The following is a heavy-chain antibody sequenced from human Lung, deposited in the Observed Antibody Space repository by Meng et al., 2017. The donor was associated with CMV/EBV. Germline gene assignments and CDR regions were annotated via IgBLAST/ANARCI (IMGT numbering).Heavy chain of an antibody. D-gene: IGHD1-26*01. CDR2: VYYTGDT. Sequence: SEPLSLTCTISGGSISSSSYYWAWIRQPPEKGLEWIGSVYYTGDTYYSPSLKSRVTISIDTSKNQFSLKVNSVTDADTAVYYCVREAGGSSSSWWGQGTLVTVSS. CDR1: GGSISSSSYY. J-gene: IGHJ4*02. V-gene: IGHV4-39*07. CDR3: VREAGGSSSSW.